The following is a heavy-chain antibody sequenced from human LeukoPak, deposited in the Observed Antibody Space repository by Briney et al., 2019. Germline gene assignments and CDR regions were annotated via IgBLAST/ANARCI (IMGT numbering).Heavy chain of an antibody. CDR3: TRAPYYDILTGYYRKTYYFDY. Sequence: PGRSLRLSCTASGFTFGDYAMSWVRQAPGKGLGWVGFIISIAYGATTEYAASVKGRFTISRDDSKSIAYLQMNSLKTEDTAVYYCTRAPYYDILTGYYRKTYYFDYWGQGTLVTVSS. V-gene: IGHV3-49*04. J-gene: IGHJ4*02. CDR1: GFTFGDYA. D-gene: IGHD3-9*01. CDR2: IISIAYGATT.